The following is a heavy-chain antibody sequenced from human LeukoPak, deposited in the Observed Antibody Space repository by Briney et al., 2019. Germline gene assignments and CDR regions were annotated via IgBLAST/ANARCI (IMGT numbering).Heavy chain of an antibody. D-gene: IGHD3-3*01. CDR1: GYTFTSYG. CDR2: ISAYNGNT. Sequence: ASVKVSCKASGYTFTSYGISWVRQAPGQGLEWMGWISAYNGNTNYAQKLQGRVTMTTDTSTSTAYMELRSLRSEDTAVYYCARGGGYHDFWSGQYYFDYWGQGTLVTVSS. J-gene: IGHJ4*02. CDR3: ARGGGYHDFWSGQYYFDY. V-gene: IGHV1-18*01.